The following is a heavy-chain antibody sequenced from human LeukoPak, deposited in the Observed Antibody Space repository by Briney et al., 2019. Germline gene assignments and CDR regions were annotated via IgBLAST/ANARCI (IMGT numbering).Heavy chain of an antibody. Sequence: GGSLRLSCVASGFIFSTYGMIWVRQAPGKGLEWVAGIGGSGESTFYPDSVQGRFTISRDNSKNTLYLQVNSLRAEDTAVYYCAKTSLGHHPSYSTMDVWGQGTTVTVSS. J-gene: IGHJ6*02. CDR1: GFIFSTYG. CDR2: IGGSGEST. CDR3: AKTSLGHHPSYSTMDV. D-gene: IGHD2-15*01. V-gene: IGHV3-23*01.